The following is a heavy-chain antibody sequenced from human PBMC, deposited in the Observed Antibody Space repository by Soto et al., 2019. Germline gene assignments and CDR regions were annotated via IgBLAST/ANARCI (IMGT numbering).Heavy chain of an antibody. CDR2: IYHSGST. D-gene: IGHD3-10*01. Sequence: KPSETLSLTCAVSGGSISSSNWWAWVRQPPGKGLEWIGEIYHSGSTNYIPSLKSRVTISVDKSKNQFSLKLTSVTAADTAVYYCATRFDGLGSYEYWGQGTLVTVSS. CDR3: ATRFDGLGSYEY. V-gene: IGHV4-4*02. J-gene: IGHJ4*02. CDR1: GGSISSSNW.